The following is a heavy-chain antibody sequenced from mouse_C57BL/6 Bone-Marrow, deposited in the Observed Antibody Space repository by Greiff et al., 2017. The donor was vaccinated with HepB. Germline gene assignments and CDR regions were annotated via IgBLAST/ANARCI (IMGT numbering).Heavy chain of an antibody. V-gene: IGHV1-26*01. CDR3: ARKEHYFDY. CDR2: INPNNGGT. CDR1: GYTFTDYY. Sequence: EVKLQQSGPELVKPGASVKISCKASGYTFTDYYMNWVKQSHGKSLEWIGDINPNNGGTSYNQKFKGKATLTVDKSSSTAYMELRSLTSEDSAVYYCARKEHYFDYWGQGTTLTVSS. J-gene: IGHJ2*01.